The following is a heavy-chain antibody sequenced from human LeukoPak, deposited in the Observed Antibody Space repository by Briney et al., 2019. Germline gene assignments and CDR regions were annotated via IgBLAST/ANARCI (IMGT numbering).Heavy chain of an antibody. V-gene: IGHV3-64*04. Sequence: GGSLRLSCSVSGFTFSTYVMHWVRQAPGKGLEYVSAISSNGDNTYYADSVKGRFTISRDNSKNTLYLQMNSLRAEDTAVYYCARGWYYGSGSYGMDVWGQGTTVTVSS. CDR3: ARGWYYGSGSYGMDV. J-gene: IGHJ6*02. CDR2: ISSNGDNT. D-gene: IGHD3-10*01. CDR1: GFTFSTYV.